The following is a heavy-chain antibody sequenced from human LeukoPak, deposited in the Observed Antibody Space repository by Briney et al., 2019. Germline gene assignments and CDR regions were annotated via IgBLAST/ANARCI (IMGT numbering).Heavy chain of an antibody. V-gene: IGHV3-23*01. D-gene: IGHD5-18*01. J-gene: IGHJ4*02. Sequence: GGSLRLSCAASGFTFNNYAMSWVRQAPGKGLEWVSTISGSGGSTYYADSVKGRFTISRDNSKNTLYLQMNSLRAEDMAVYYCAKASGGEYNYGCDYWGQGTLVTVSS. CDR3: AKASGGEYNYGCDY. CDR1: GFTFNNYA. CDR2: ISGSGGST.